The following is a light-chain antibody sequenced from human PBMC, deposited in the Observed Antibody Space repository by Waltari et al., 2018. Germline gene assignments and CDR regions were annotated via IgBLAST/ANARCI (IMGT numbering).Light chain of an antibody. CDR2: EVS. J-gene: IGLJ3*02. V-gene: IGLV2-14*01. CDR3: SSYSSSSPLWV. CDR1: SSDVGGHNY. Sequence: QSALTQPASVSGSPGQSITIPCTGTSSDVGGHNYVSWYQQYPGKAPKVMIYEVSNRPSGVANRFSGSKSGNTASLTISGLQAEDEADYYCSSYSSSSPLWVFGGGTKLTVL.